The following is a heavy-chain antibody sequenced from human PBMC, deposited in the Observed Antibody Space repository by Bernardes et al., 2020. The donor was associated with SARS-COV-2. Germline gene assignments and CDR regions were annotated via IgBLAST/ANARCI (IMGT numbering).Heavy chain of an antibody. CDR1: GFTFSTYW. CDR3: TSGALAGTSDY. D-gene: IGHD6-19*01. J-gene: IGHJ4*02. CDR2: IKSDGSTT. Sequence: VGSLRLSCAASGFTFSTYWMYWVRQAPGKGLVWVSLIKSDGSTTSYADSVKGRFTISRDNAKNTLYLQMNSLRAEDTAVYYCTSGALAGTSDYWGQGTLVTVSS. V-gene: IGHV3-74*01.